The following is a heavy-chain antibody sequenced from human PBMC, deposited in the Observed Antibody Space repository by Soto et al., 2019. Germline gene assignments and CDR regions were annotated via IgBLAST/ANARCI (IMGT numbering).Heavy chain of an antibody. J-gene: IGHJ6*01. CDR2: IIPIFGTA. CDR1: GGTFSGYA. D-gene: IGHD6-13*01. V-gene: IGHV1-69*01. Sequence: SVKVSCKAAGGTFSGYAISWVRQAPGQGLEWMGGIIPIFGTANYAQKFQGRVTITADESTSTAYMELSSLRSEDTAVYYCARARRGQXLVRGGSLPYYYYGMDVWGQGTTVTVSS. CDR3: ARARRGQXLVRGGSLPYYYYGMDV.